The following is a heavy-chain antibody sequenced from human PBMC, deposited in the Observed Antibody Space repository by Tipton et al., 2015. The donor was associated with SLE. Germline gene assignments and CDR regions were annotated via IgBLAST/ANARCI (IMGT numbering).Heavy chain of an antibody. V-gene: IGHV3-23*01. D-gene: IGHD1-26*01. CDR3: AQRGIVGHIDV. CDR2: ISGSGGTT. CDR1: GFTFTSYA. Sequence: SLRLSCAASGFTFTSYATSWVRQAPGKGLEWVSGISGSGGTTYYVDSVKGRFTISRDNSKNTLYLQMNSLRADDTAVYYCAQRGIVGHIDVWGQGTLVTVSS. J-gene: IGHJ4*02.